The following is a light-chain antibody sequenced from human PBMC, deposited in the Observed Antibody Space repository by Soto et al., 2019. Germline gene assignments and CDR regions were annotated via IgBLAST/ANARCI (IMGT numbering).Light chain of an antibody. Sequence: EIVLTQSPGTLSLSPGERATLSCRASQSVSSNYLAWYQQKPCQAPRLLIYGASNWATGIPDRFSGSGSGTGFTLTSSRLEPEDCAVYFCQQYGSSPPFTFGQWTKVEIK. CDR2: GAS. CDR3: QQYGSSPPFT. CDR1: QSVSSNY. J-gene: IGKJ2*01. V-gene: IGKV3-20*01.